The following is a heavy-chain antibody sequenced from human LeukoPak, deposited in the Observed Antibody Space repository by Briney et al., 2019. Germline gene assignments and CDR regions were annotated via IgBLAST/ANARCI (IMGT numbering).Heavy chain of an antibody. CDR3: ARGGVVIPHYYMDV. Sequence: PGGSLRLSCAASGFTFSSYWMHWVRQAPGKGLVWVSRINSDGSSTSYADSVKGRFTISRDNAKNTLYLQMNSLRAEDTAVYYCARGGVVIPHYYMDVWGKGTTVTVSS. D-gene: IGHD3-3*01. V-gene: IGHV3-74*01. CDR1: GFTFSSYW. J-gene: IGHJ6*03. CDR2: INSDGSST.